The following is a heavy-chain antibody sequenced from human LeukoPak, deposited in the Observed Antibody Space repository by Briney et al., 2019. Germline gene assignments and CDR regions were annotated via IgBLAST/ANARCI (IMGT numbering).Heavy chain of an antibody. CDR3: ARADTYFYDSSGYPNGFDP. V-gene: IGHV4-61*01. J-gene: IGHJ5*02. Sequence: SETLSLTCSVSGGSVNSGYYYWSWIRQPPGKGLEWIVYMYYSGDTNYNPPLKSRVTISIDTSKKQFSLKLRSVTAADTAVYYCARADTYFYDSSGYPNGFDPWGQGMLVTVSS. CDR2: MYYSGDT. D-gene: IGHD3-22*01. CDR1: GGSVNSGYYY.